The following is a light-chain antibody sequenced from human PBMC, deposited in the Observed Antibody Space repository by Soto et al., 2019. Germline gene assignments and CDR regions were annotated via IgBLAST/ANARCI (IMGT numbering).Light chain of an antibody. V-gene: IGLV2-14*01. CDR1: STDVGGYNY. Sequence: QSVLTQPASVSGSPGQSITISCTGSSTDVGGYNYVSWYQQHPGKAPKVMIYEVSNRPSGVSNRFSGSKSGNTASLTISGLQAEDEADYYCSSYTDSSNYVFGTGTNVTVL. CDR2: EVS. CDR3: SSYTDSSNYV. J-gene: IGLJ1*01.